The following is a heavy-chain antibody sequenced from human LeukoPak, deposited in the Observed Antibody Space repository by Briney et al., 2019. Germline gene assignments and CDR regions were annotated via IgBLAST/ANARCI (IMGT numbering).Heavy chain of an antibody. Sequence: PSETLSLTCTVSGGSISSSSYYWGWIRQPPGKGLEWIGSIYYSGSTYYNPSLKSRVTISVDTSKNQFSLKLSSVTAADTAVYYCARVGYDFWSGYFFDYWGQGTLVTVSS. V-gene: IGHV4-39*07. CDR1: GGSISSSSYY. CDR3: ARVGYDFWSGYFFDY. CDR2: IYYSGST. J-gene: IGHJ4*02. D-gene: IGHD3-3*01.